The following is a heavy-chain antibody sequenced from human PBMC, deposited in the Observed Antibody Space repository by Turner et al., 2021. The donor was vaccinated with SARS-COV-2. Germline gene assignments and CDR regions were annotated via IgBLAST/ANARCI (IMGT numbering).Heavy chain of an antibody. V-gene: IGHV3-53*01. D-gene: IGHD3-3*01. CDR3: ARDLMEVGGMDV. Sequence: EVQLVESGGGLIQPGWSLRLSCAASGFTVSSNYMSWVRQAPGKGLEWVSVIYSGGSTYYADSVKGRFTISRDNSKNTLYLQMNSLRDEDTAVYYCARDLMEVGGMDVWGQGTTVTVSS. CDR2: IYSGGST. J-gene: IGHJ6*02. CDR1: GFTVSSNY.